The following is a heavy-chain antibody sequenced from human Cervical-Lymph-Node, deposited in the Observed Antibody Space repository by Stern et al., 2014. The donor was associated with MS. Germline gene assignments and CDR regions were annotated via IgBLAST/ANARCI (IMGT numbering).Heavy chain of an antibody. V-gene: IGHV4-59*01. CDR2: IYYSGST. J-gene: IGHJ5*02. Sequence: VQLVESGPGLVKPSATLSLTCTVSGGSISSYYWNWIRQPPGQGLGWIGYIYYSGSTNCNPSLKSRVTISVDTSKSQFSLKLSSVTAADTAVYYCARVGGQWLSLIDPWGQGTLVTVSS. D-gene: IGHD6-19*01. CDR3: ARVGGQWLSLIDP. CDR1: GGSISSYY.